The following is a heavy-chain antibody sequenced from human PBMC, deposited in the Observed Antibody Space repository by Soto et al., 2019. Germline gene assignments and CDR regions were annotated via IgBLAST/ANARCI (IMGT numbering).Heavy chain of an antibody. CDR2: INPNIGST. CDR1: GYTFTGHY. D-gene: IGHD3-9*01. Sequence: QVQLVQSGAEVRRPGASVKVPCKASGYTFTGHYLHWLRQAPGQGLEWMGWINPNIGSTNYARKFQGWVTMTRDSSISTAYMELSKLTSHDTAVYYCARGRTFYDILTGYPDHFDFWGQGTLVTVSS. J-gene: IGHJ4*02. V-gene: IGHV1-2*04. CDR3: ARGRTFYDILTGYPDHFDF.